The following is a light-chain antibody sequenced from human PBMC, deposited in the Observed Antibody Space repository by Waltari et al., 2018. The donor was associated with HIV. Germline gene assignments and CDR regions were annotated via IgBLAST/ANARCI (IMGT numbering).Light chain of an antibody. J-gene: IGLJ1*01. CDR1: TSNIGGNT. Sequence: QSVLAPPPSASGTPGQRVPISCSGSTSNIGGNTVSWYQQLPGTAPKLLIYSNNERPSGVPDRLSGSTSGTSASLVISGLQSEDEADYYCAAWDDSLKGGAFGTGTKVTVL. V-gene: IGLV1-44*01. CDR2: SNN. CDR3: AAWDDSLKGGA.